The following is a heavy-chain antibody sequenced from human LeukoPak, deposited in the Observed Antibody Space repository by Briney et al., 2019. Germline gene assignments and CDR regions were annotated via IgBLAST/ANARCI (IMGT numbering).Heavy chain of an antibody. V-gene: IGHV3-11*06. CDR1: GFTFSDYY. D-gene: IGHD1-1*01. CDR3: ARDAGMNYGMDV. Sequence: GGSLRLSCAASGFTFSDYYMSWIRQAPGKGLEWVSYISSSSNYTNYADSVKDRFTISRDNAKNSLYLQMNSLRAEDTAVYYCARDAGMNYGMDVWGKGTTVTVSS. CDR2: ISSSSNYT. J-gene: IGHJ6*04.